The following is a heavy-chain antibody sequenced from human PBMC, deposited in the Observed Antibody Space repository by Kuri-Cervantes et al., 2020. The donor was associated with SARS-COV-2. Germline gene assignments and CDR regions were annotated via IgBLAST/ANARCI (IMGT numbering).Heavy chain of an antibody. Sequence: LRLSCAVSGGSISSGDYSWSWIRQPPGKGLEWIGYSYHSGSTNYNPSLKSRVTISVDTSKNQFSLKLSSVTAADTAVYYCATSYGGSGSYYYGMDVWGQGTTVTVSS. CDR3: ATSYGGSGSYYYGMDV. CDR1: GGSISSGDYS. CDR2: SYHSGST. D-gene: IGHD3-10*01. J-gene: IGHJ6*02. V-gene: IGHV4-30-2*02.